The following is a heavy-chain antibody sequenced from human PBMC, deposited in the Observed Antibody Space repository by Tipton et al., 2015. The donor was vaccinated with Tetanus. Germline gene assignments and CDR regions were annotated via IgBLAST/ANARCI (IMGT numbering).Heavy chain of an antibody. Sequence: GSLRLSCAASGITFSSFVMSWARQAPGKGLEWVSGISGSGDKTYYADSVKGRFTISRDNSKNTLYLQMNSLRAEDTAVYYCAKDRGGYYYYGMDVWGQGTTVTVSS. CDR3: AKDRGGYYYYGMDV. CDR1: GITFSSFV. V-gene: IGHV3-23*01. J-gene: IGHJ6*02. CDR2: ISGSGDKT.